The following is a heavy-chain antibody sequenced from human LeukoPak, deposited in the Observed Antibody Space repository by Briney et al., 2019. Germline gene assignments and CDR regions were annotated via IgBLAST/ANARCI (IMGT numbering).Heavy chain of an antibody. CDR1: GSSISSYY. Sequence: SETLSLTCTVSGSSISSYYWSWIRQPPGKGREWIGYIYYSGSTNYNPSLKSRVTISVDMSKNQLSLKLSSVTAADTAVYYCARGRRDPLWGRGTLVTVSS. D-gene: IGHD5-24*01. V-gene: IGHV4-59*12. CDR3: ARGRRDPL. CDR2: IYYSGST. J-gene: IGHJ2*01.